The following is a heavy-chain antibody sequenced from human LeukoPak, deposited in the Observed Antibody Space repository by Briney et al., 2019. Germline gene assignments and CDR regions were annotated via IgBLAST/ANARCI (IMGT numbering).Heavy chain of an antibody. CDR3: ARDPPFTTGWSQNHFDI. D-gene: IGHD1-1*01. Sequence: PGRSLRLSCAPSGFTFDDYAFHWVRQAPAQGLQWVALISHDGGNIYYTPSVQGRFTISRDNSKNMLYLQMNSLRREDTAVYYCARDPPFTTGWSQNHFDIWGQGNLVTVSS. CDR2: ISHDGGNI. V-gene: IGHV3-30*04. J-gene: IGHJ4*02. CDR1: GFTFDDYA.